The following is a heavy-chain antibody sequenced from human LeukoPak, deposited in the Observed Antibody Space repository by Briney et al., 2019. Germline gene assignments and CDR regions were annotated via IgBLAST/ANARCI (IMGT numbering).Heavy chain of an antibody. CDR3: AMLNYDMLTGPRDY. CDR1: GFTFSSYA. V-gene: IGHV3-23*01. Sequence: PGGSLRLSCAASGFTFSSYAMSWVRQAPRKGLEWVSAISGSGGSTYYADSVKGRFTISRDNSKNTLYLQMNSLRAEDTAVYYCAMLNYDMLTGPRDYWGQGTLVTVSS. D-gene: IGHD3-9*01. CDR2: ISGSGGST. J-gene: IGHJ4*02.